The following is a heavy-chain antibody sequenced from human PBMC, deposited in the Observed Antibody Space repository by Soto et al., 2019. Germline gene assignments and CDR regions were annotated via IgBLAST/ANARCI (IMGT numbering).Heavy chain of an antibody. CDR3: ASSWDSIAARLYYYYYMDV. CDR1: GFTFSDYY. D-gene: IGHD6-6*01. CDR2: ISSSGSTI. J-gene: IGHJ6*03. V-gene: IGHV3-11*01. Sequence: GGSLRLSCAASGFTFSDYYMSWIRQAPGKGLEWVSYISSSGSTIYYADSVKGRFTISRDNAKNSLYLQMNSLRAEDTAVYYCASSWDSIAARLYYYYYMDVWGKGTTVTVSS.